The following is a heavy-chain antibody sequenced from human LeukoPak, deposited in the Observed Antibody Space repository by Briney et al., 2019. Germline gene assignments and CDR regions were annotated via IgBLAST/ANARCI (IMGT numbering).Heavy chain of an antibody. J-gene: IGHJ6*02. D-gene: IGHD6-19*01. CDR3: ARDGIAVAGSYYYGMDV. V-gene: IGHV4-59*01. Sequence: SETLSPTCTVSGGSISSYYWSWIRQPPGKGLEWIGYIYYSGSTNYNPSLKSRVTISVDTSKNQFSLKLSSVTAADTAVYYCARDGIAVAGSYYYGMDVWGQGTTVTVSS. CDR2: IYYSGST. CDR1: GGSISSYY.